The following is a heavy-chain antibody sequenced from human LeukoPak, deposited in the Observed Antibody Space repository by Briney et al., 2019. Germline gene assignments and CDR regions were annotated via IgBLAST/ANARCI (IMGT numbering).Heavy chain of an antibody. V-gene: IGHV5-51*01. CDR2: IYPGDSDT. J-gene: IGHJ4*02. CDR1: GYSFTSYW. D-gene: IGHD5-18*01. Sequence: GESLKISCKGSGYSFTSYWIGWLRQMPGKGLEWMGIIYPGDSDTRYSPSFQGQVTISADKSISPAYLQWISLMATDAAMYYCARQTPVDTAMVTSMDYWGQGTLVTVSS. CDR3: ARQTPVDTAMVTSMDY.